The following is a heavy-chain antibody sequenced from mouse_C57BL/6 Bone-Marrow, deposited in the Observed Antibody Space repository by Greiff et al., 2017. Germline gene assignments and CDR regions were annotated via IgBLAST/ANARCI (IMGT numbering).Heavy chain of an antibody. J-gene: IGHJ4*01. CDR1: GYAFSSYW. Sequence: QVQLQQSGAELVKPGASVKISCKASGYAFSSYWMNWVKQRPGKGLEWIGQIYPGDGDTNYNGKFKGKATLTADKSSSTAYMQLSSLTSEDSAVYFCARCGYHYAMDYWGQGTSVTVSS. V-gene: IGHV1-80*01. D-gene: IGHD2-2*01. CDR3: ARCGYHYAMDY. CDR2: IYPGDGDT.